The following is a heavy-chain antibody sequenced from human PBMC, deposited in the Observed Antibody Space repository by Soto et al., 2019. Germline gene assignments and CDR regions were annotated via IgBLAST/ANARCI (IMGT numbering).Heavy chain of an antibody. J-gene: IGHJ6*02. CDR3: ARGNIVVVTAISQAYYYGMDV. CDR1: GGSISSGGYY. CDR2: IYYSGST. D-gene: IGHD2-21*02. V-gene: IGHV4-31*03. Sequence: PSETLSLTCTVSGGSISSGGYYWSWIRQHPGKGLEWIGYIYYSGSTYYNPSLKSRVTISVDTSKNQFSLKLSSVTAADTAVYYCARGNIVVVTAISQAYYYGMDVWGQGTTVTVS.